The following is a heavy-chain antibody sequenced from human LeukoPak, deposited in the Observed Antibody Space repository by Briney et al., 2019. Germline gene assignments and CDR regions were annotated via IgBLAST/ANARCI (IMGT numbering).Heavy chain of an antibody. Sequence: GGPRRLSGEGSGFPFSKPWMTWVRQAPGEGLEWLGPFKSKTDGGATDYAAPVKGRFSLSRDDSKNTLYLQMNSLKIEDTAVYYCTSDRGIAARPLFDLWGQGTLVTVSS. D-gene: IGHD6-6*01. V-gene: IGHV3-15*01. CDR3: TSDRGIAARPLFDL. CDR2: FKSKTDGGAT. J-gene: IGHJ4*02. CDR1: GFPFSKPW.